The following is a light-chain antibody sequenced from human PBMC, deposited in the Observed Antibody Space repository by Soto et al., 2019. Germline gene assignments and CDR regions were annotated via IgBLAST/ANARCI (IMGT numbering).Light chain of an antibody. CDR2: ENI. CDR1: SSDVGAYDL. Sequence: QSVLTQPASVSGSPGQSITISCIGTSSDVGAYDLVSWYQQHPGTAPRLIIYENIRRPSTITSRFSGSKSGNTAYLTISGLQVEDEAEYFCFSFTTTSTHVFGTGTKVTVL. CDR3: FSFTTTSTHV. V-gene: IGLV2-14*02. J-gene: IGLJ1*01.